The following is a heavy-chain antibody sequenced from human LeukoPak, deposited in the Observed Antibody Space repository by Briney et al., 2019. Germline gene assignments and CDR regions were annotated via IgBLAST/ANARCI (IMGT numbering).Heavy chain of an antibody. J-gene: IGHJ4*02. CDR2: ISVSSSDI. CDR3: ATRLSRGYFNY. V-gene: IGHV3-21*01. Sequence: GGSLRLSCAASGFTFNTYNMNWVRQAPGKGLEWVSSISVSSSDIYYADSVKDRFTISRDNAKNSLYLQMKSLRAEDTAVYYCATRLSRGYFNYWGQRTLVTLSS. CDR1: GFTFNTYN.